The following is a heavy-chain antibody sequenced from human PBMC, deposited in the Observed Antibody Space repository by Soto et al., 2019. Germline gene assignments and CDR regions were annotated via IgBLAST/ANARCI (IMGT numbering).Heavy chain of an antibody. CDR3: VSYNGARLYFDY. D-gene: IGHD1-1*01. J-gene: IGHJ4*02. Sequence: SETLSLACTVSGGSINNGDYYWTWIRQSPEKGLEWIGYIYYSGSTYYNPSLKSRVTISIDTSMNQFSLNLNSVTAADTVVYYCVSYNGARLYFDYGGQGSLVTAS. CDR2: IYYSGST. CDR1: GGSINNGDYY. V-gene: IGHV4-30-4*01.